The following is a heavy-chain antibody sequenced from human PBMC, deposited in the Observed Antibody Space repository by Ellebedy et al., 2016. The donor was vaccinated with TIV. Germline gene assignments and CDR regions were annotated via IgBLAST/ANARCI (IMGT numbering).Heavy chain of an antibody. D-gene: IGHD2-21*01. CDR1: GHLFTTYG. V-gene: IGHV1-3*04. CDR3: ATRVWQDPMDV. J-gene: IGHJ6*02. Sequence: ASVKVSXXASGHLFTTYGIHWVRQAPGQRLEWMGWINTGNGNTKYSQRLQGRVTITRDTSATTAYMELSGLMSEDTAVYYCATRVWQDPMDVWGQGTTVTVSS. CDR2: INTGNGNT.